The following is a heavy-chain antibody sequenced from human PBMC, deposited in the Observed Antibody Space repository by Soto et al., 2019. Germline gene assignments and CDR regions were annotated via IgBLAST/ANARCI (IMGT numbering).Heavy chain of an antibody. V-gene: IGHV1-3*01. CDR1: GYTFASYA. D-gene: IGHD5-18*01. J-gene: IGHJ3*02. Sequence: ASVKVSCKASGYTFASYAMHWGRQAPGQRLEWMGWINAGNGNTKYSQKFQGRVTITRDTSASTAYMELSSLRSEDTAVYYCARGVYTAMSDDAFDIWGQGTMVTVSS. CDR2: INAGNGNT. CDR3: ARGVYTAMSDDAFDI.